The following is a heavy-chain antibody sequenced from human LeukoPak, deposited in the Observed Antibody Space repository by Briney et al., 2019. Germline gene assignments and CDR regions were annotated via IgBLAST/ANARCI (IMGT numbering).Heavy chain of an antibody. CDR3: AKDRGLSRVPAAIGY. J-gene: IGHJ4*02. Sequence: GGSLRLSCAASGFAFSSYAMSWVRQAPGKGLEWVSAISGSGGSTYYADSVKGRFTISRDNSKNTLYLQMNSLRAEDTAVYYCAKDRGLSRVPAAIGYWGQGTLVTVSS. CDR1: GFAFSSYA. V-gene: IGHV3-23*01. D-gene: IGHD2-2*01. CDR2: ISGSGGST.